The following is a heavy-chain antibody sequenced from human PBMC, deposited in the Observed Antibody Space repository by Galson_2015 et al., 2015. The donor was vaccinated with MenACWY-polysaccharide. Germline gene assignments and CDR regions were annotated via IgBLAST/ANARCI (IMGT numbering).Heavy chain of an antibody. CDR1: GGTFSSYA. V-gene: IGHV1-69*13. J-gene: IGHJ4*02. D-gene: IGHD3-9*01. CDR2: IIPIFGTA. CDR3: ARNKYYDILTGYHFDY. Sequence: VKVSCKASGGTFSSYAISWVRQAPGQGLEWMGGIIPIFGTANYAQKFQGRVTITADESTSTAYMELSSLRSEDTAVYYCARNKYYDILTGYHFDYWGQGTLVTVSS.